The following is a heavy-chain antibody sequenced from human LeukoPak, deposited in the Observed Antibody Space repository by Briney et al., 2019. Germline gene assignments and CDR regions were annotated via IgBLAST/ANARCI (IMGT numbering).Heavy chain of an antibody. CDR1: GFTFSSYW. CDR3: ARVLERGRYYYYGMDV. J-gene: IGHJ6*02. D-gene: IGHD1-1*01. CDR2: INSDGSST. Sequence: GGSLRLSCAASGFTFSSYWMHWVRHAPGKGLVWVSRINSDGSSTNYADSVKGRFTISRDNAKNTLYLQMNSLRAEDTAVYYCARVLERGRYYYYGMDVWGQGTTVTVSS. V-gene: IGHV3-74*01.